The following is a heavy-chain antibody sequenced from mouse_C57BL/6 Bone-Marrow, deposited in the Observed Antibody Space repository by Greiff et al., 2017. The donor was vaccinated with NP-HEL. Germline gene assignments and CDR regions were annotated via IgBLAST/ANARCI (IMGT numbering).Heavy chain of an antibody. CDR2: IYPRSGNT. J-gene: IGHJ2*01. Sequence: VQLVESGAELARPGASVKLSCKASGYTFTSYGISWVKQRTGQGLEWIGEIYPRSGNTYYNEKFKGKATLTADKSSSTAYMELRSLTSEDSAVYFCARQTTVVYFDYWGQGTTLTVSS. V-gene: IGHV1-81*01. CDR3: ARQTTVVYFDY. D-gene: IGHD1-1*01. CDR1: GYTFTSYG.